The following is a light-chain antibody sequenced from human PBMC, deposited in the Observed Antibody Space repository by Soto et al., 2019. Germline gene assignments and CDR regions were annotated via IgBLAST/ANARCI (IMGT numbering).Light chain of an antibody. Sequence: EIVLTQSPATLSLSPGERATLSCRASQSVSSYLAWYQQKPGQAPRLLIYDASNRATGIPARFSGSGSGTDFALTITSLGPEDFAVYSCQQRSNWPPGLTFGQGTKLEIK. CDR3: QQRSNWPPGLT. J-gene: IGKJ2*01. CDR1: QSVSSY. V-gene: IGKV3-11*01. CDR2: DAS.